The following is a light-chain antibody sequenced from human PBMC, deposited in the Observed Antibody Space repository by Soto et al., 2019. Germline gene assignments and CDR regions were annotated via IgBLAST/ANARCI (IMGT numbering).Light chain of an antibody. V-gene: IGLV2-14*01. CDR2: DVS. Sequence: QSVLTQPASVSGSPGQSITISCTGTSSDVGGYNYVSWYQQHPGKAPKLMIYDVSNRPSGVSNRFSGSKSGNTASLTISGLHAEDEADYYCSSYTRSTSSVVFGGWTQMTVL. J-gene: IGLJ2*01. CDR3: SSYTRSTSSVV. CDR1: SSDVGGYNY.